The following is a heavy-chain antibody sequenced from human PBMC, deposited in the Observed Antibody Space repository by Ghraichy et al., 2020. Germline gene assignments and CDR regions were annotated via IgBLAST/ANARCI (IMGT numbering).Heavy chain of an antibody. CDR1: GFTFSSYG. Sequence: GGSLRLSCAASGFTFSSYGMHWVRQAPGKGLEWVAVISYDGSNKYYADSVKGRFTISRDNSKNTLYLQMNSLRAEDTAVYYCAKDLSDDFWSGGFDYWGQGTLVTVSS. D-gene: IGHD3-3*01. CDR3: AKDLSDDFWSGGFDY. CDR2: ISYDGSNK. V-gene: IGHV3-30*18. J-gene: IGHJ4*02.